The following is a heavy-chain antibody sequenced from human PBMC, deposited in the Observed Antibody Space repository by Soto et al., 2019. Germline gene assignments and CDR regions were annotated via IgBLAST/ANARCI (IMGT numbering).Heavy chain of an antibody. D-gene: IGHD1-1*01. CDR1: GYDFTTYG. Sequence: QVHLVQSGAEVKKPGASVKVSCKGSGYDFTTYGITWVRQAPGLGLEWMVWISAHNGNTDYAQKLQGRVTVTRDTSTSTAYMELRSLRSDDTAVYYCARGRYGDYWGQGALVTVSS. CDR2: ISAHNGNT. CDR3: ARGRYGDY. J-gene: IGHJ4*02. V-gene: IGHV1-18*01.